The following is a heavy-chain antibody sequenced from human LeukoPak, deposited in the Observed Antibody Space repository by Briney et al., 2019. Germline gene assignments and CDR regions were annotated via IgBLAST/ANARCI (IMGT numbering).Heavy chain of an antibody. D-gene: IGHD1-26*01. V-gene: IGHV3-21*01. Sequence: PGGSLRLSCAASGFTFSSYSMTWVRQAPGKGLEWVSSISSSSYIYYADSVKGRFTISRDNAKNSLYLQMNSLRAEDTAVYYCARAPPRIVGANLEFDSWGQGTLVTVSS. CDR1: GFTFSSYS. CDR2: ISSSSYI. CDR3: ARAPPRIVGANLEFDS. J-gene: IGHJ4*02.